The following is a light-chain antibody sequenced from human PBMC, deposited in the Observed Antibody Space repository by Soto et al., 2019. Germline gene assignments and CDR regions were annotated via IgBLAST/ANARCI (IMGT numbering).Light chain of an antibody. CDR2: GAF. CDR3: QQYKRWPPLT. J-gene: IGKJ4*01. CDR1: QSVAFH. Sequence: EIVMTQSPATLSVSPGETATLSCRASQSVAFHLAWYQQKPGQGPRLLIYGAFTRATGIPARFSGSGSGTDFTLPISRLQSQDVAVYYCQQYKRWPPLTFGGGTKVEIK. V-gene: IGKV3-15*01.